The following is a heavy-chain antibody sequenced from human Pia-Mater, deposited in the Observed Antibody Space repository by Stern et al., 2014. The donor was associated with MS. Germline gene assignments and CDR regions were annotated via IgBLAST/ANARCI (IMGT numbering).Heavy chain of an antibody. V-gene: IGHV1-2*06. CDR1: GYTFTGHY. Sequence: QVQLVQSGAEVRKPGASVKVSCKASGYTFTGHYVHWVRQAPGQGLEWMGRIGPASGATNVAQKFQGRVTLTRDTSISTAYMELSSLTSDDTAVYYCARQYSSYPDYWGQGTLVTVSS. D-gene: IGHD4-11*01. J-gene: IGHJ4*02. CDR2: IGPASGAT. CDR3: ARQYSSYPDY.